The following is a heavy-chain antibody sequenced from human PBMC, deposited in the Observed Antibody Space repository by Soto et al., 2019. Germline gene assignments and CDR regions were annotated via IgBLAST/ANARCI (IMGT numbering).Heavy chain of an antibody. V-gene: IGHV4-59*01. D-gene: IGHD2-2*02. Sequence: QVQLQESGPGLVKPSETLSLTCTVSGGSISSYYWSWIRQPPGKGLEWIGYIYYSGRTNYNPSLKRRVPISVDTSKNQFSLKLSSVTAADTAVYYCARGYCSSTICYIWDNWFDPWGQGTLVTVSS. CDR3: ARGYCSSTICYIWDNWFDP. CDR1: GGSISSYY. J-gene: IGHJ5*02. CDR2: IYYSGRT.